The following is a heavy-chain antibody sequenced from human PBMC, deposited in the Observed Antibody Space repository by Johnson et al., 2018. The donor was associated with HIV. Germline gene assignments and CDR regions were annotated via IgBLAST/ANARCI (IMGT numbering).Heavy chain of an antibody. J-gene: IGHJ3*02. CDR3: ARDLRGAFDI. Sequence: QVQLVESGGGVVQPGGSLRLSCTASGFTFSSYGMHWVRQAPGKGLEWVAFIRYDGSTIYYAASVKGRFTISRDNAKNSLYLQMNSLRAEDTAVYYCARDLRGAFDIWGQGTMVTVSS. CDR1: GFTFSSYG. D-gene: IGHD4-17*01. V-gene: IGHV3-30*02. CDR2: IRYDGSTI.